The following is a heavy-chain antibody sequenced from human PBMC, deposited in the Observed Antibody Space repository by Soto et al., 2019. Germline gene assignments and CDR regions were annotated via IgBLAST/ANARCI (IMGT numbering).Heavy chain of an antibody. J-gene: IGHJ4*02. CDR2: LSGGGSTT. D-gene: IGHD3-9*01. CDR1: GFTFSLSA. CDR3: AQGPEYDILTGCDY. Sequence: EVQLLASGGGFVQPGESLRLSCAASGFTFSLSAMSWVRQAPGRGLDWVSSLSGGGSTTDYADSVKGRFTISRDNSKNTVHLQMNSLRAEDTAVYYCAQGPEYDILTGCDYWGQGALVTVSS. V-gene: IGHV3-23*01.